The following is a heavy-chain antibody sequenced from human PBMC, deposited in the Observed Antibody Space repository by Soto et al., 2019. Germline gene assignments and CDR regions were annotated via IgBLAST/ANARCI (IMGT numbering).Heavy chain of an antibody. CDR2: IRGSGGST. Sequence: EVQLLESGGGLVQPGGSLRLSCAASGFSFASYAMNWVRQAPGKGLEWVLGIRGSGGSTYYADSAKGRFTISRDNSKNTLSLQLSSLRVEDTAVYYCAKGFGISWQYYLDHWGQGTLVTVSS. V-gene: IGHV3-23*01. J-gene: IGHJ4*02. CDR3: AKGFGISWQYYLDH. CDR1: GFSFASYA. D-gene: IGHD3-10*01.